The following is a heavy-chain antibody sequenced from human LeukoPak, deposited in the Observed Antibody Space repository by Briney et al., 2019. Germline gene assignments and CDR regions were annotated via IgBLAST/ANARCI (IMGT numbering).Heavy chain of an antibody. CDR1: GYTFTSYD. Sequence: ASVKVSCKASGYTFTSYDINWVRQATGQGLEWMGWMNPNSGNTGYAQKFQGRVTITRNTSISTAYMELSSLRSEDTAVYYCATWGPHYDFWSPYYFDYWGQGTLVTVSS. CDR3: ATWGPHYDFWSPYYFDY. CDR2: MNPNSGNT. V-gene: IGHV1-8*03. J-gene: IGHJ4*02. D-gene: IGHD3-3*01.